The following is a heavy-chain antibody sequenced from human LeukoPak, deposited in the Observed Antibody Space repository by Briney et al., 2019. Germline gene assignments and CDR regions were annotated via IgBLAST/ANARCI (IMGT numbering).Heavy chain of an antibody. J-gene: IGHJ4*02. V-gene: IGHV1-18*01. CDR3: ARGRLWFGELFPIDY. CDR2: ISAYNGNT. Sequence: GASVKVCCKASGYTFTSYGISWVRQAPGQGLEWMGWISAYNGNTNYAQKLQGRVTMATDTSTSTAYMELRSLRSDDTAVYYCARGRLWFGELFPIDYWGQGTLVTVSS. D-gene: IGHD3-10*01. CDR1: GYTFTSYG.